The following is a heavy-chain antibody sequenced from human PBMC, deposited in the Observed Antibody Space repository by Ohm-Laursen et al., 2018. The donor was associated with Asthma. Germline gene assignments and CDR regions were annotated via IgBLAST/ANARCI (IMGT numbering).Heavy chain of an antibody. CDR3: ARDVMEWYLPAFDF. Sequence: SLRLSCAASGFSFRDYGMYWVRQAPGKGLQWVALISNDGRDQYYADSVNGRFTVSRDDSKNTLYLQMNSLRPDDTAVYYCARDVMEWYLPAFDFWGQGTLVTVSS. D-gene: IGHD3-3*01. CDR1: GFSFRDYG. J-gene: IGHJ4*02. CDR2: ISNDGRDQ. V-gene: IGHV3-30*03.